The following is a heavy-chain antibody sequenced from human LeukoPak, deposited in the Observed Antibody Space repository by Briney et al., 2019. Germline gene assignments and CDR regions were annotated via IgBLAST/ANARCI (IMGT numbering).Heavy chain of an antibody. CDR1: GFTFSSYN. CDR2: IYSGGST. CDR3: ARSITGTTGVYYYYYMDV. D-gene: IGHD1-20*01. V-gene: IGHV3-66*01. Sequence: GGSLRLSCAASGFTFSSYNMNWVRQAPGKGLEWVSVIYSGGSTYYADSVKGRFTISRDNSKNTLYLQMNSLRAEDTAVYYCARSITGTTGVYYYYYMDVWGKGTTVTISS. J-gene: IGHJ6*03.